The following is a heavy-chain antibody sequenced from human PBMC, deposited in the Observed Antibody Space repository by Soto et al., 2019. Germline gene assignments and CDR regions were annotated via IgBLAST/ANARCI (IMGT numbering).Heavy chain of an antibody. D-gene: IGHD6-6*01. J-gene: IGHJ6*02. CDR2: ISANGQGI. CDR3: AKPRSSSAYYYGMDV. V-gene: IGHV3-23*01. CDR1: GFTFSTYA. Sequence: GGSLRLSCAASGFTFSTYALSWVRQAPGKGLEWVSAISANGQGIYYADSVRGRFTISRDNSKNTLYLQMNSLRAEDTAVYYCAKPRSSSAYYYGMDVWGQGTTVTVSS.